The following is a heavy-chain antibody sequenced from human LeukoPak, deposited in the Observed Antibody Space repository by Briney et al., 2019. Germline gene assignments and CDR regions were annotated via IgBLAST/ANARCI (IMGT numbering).Heavy chain of an antibody. CDR1: GFTFSSYW. J-gene: IGHJ6*02. CDR2: IKQDGSEK. Sequence: GGSLRLSCAASGFTFSSYWMSWVRQAPGKGLEWVANIKQDGSEKYYVDSVKGRFTISRDNAKNSLYLQMNSLRAEDTAVYYCARDNSSPRDYYYYGMDVWGQGTTVTVSS. V-gene: IGHV3-7*01. CDR3: ARDNSSPRDYYYYGMDV. D-gene: IGHD4-11*01.